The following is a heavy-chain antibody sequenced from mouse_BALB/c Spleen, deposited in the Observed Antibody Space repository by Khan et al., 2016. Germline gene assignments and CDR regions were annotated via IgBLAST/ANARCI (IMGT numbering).Heavy chain of an antibody. CDR2: INTYSGES. CDR3: ARYRYYYGSSRYCEV. CDR1: GYTFTNYG. J-gene: IGHJ1*01. D-gene: IGHD1-1*01. V-gene: IGHV9-3-1*01. Sequence: QIQLVQSGPELKRPGKTVKISCKASGYTFTNYGINWVKQAPGKGLKWMGWINTYSGESTYADDFKGRFAFSLETSANPAYLQINNLKEEDTATDFCARYRYYYGSSRYCEVWGAGTTVAVSS.